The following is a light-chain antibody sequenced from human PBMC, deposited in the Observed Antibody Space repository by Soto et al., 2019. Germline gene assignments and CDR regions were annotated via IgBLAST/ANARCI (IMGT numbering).Light chain of an antibody. CDR2: AAS. Sequence: IQVTQSPSSLSASVGDRVTITCRASPGITSYLAWYQQKPGKAPKLLLYAASALQTGVSSRFSGSGYGTDFALTISNLQPEDFATYFCQQLYSYPLTFGGGTTVEF. V-gene: IGKV1-9*01. CDR1: PGITSY. J-gene: IGKJ4*01. CDR3: QQLYSYPLT.